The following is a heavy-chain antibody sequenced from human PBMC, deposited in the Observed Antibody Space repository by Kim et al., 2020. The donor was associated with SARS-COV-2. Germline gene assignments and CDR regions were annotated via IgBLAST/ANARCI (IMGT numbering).Heavy chain of an antibody. CDR3: ARGYSYGYAYYYYYMDV. V-gene: IGHV3-21*01. D-gene: IGHD5-18*01. J-gene: IGHJ6*03. Sequence: VKGRFTISRENAKNSLYLQMNSLRAEDTAVYYCARGYSYGYAYYYYYMDVWGKGTTVTVSS.